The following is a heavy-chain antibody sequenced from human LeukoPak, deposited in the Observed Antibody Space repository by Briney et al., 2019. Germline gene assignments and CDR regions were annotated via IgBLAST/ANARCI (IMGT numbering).Heavy chain of an antibody. CDR3: ARDSSGWYRGGLLDY. CDR1: GYTFTSYG. J-gene: IGHJ4*02. CDR2: ISAYNGNT. Sequence: ASVKVSCKASGYTFTSYGISWVRQAPGQGLEWMGWISAYNGNTNYAQKLQGRVTMTTDTSTSTAYMELRSLRSDGTAVYYCARDSSGWYRGGLLDYWGQGTLVTVSS. V-gene: IGHV1-18*01. D-gene: IGHD6-19*01.